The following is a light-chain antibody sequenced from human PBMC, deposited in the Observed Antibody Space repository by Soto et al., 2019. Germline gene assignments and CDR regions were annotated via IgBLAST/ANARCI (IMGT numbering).Light chain of an antibody. V-gene: IGKV3D-20*01. CDR1: QSVSSSY. J-gene: IGKJ3*01. Sequence: EIVLTQSPATLSLSPGERATLSCGAIQSVSSSYLAWYQQKPGLAPRLIIYDASSRATGIPDRFSGSGSGTDITLTISRLEPEDFAVYYCQQYGSSPLVTFGPGTKVDIK. CDR3: QQYGSSPLVT. CDR2: DAS.